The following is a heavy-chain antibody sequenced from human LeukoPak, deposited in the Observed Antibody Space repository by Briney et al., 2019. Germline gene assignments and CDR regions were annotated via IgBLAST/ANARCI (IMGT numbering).Heavy chain of an antibody. D-gene: IGHD3-22*01. CDR1: GFTFSSYA. J-gene: IGHJ5*02. Sequence: GGSLRLSCAASGFTFSSYAMHWVRQAPCKGLEWVAVISYDGSNKYYADSVKGRFTISRDNSKNTLYLQMNSLRAEDTAVYYCARDKFTYYYDSSGYQNWFDPWGQGTLVTVSS. CDR2: ISYDGSNK. V-gene: IGHV3-30-3*01. CDR3: ARDKFTYYYDSSGYQNWFDP.